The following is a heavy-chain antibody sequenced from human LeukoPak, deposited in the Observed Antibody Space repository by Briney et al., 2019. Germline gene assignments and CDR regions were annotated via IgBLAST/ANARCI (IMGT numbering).Heavy chain of an antibody. CDR1: GGSFSGYY. Sequence: SETLSLTCAVYGGSFSGYYWSWIRQPPGKGLEWIGEINHCGSTNYNPSLKSRVTISVDTSKNQFSLKLSSVTAADTAVYYCARGGHADTTLRLWGQGTLVTVSS. V-gene: IGHV4-34*01. CDR3: ARGGHADTTLRL. D-gene: IGHD3-3*01. CDR2: INHCGST. J-gene: IGHJ4*02.